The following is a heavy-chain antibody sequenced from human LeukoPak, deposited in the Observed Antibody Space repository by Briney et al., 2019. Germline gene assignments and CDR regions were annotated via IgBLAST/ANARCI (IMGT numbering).Heavy chain of an antibody. CDR3: VQTIGWPGFDY. Sequence: PSETLSLTCTTFGVSISRFYWSWVRQPPGKGLEWIGNIYSGVPTYFNPSLKSRVIISVDTSMNQFSLNLTSVTAADTAMYYCVQTIGWPGFDYWGQGILVTVSS. J-gene: IGHJ4*02. V-gene: IGHV4-4*09. CDR2: IYSGVPT. D-gene: IGHD6-19*01. CDR1: GVSISRFY.